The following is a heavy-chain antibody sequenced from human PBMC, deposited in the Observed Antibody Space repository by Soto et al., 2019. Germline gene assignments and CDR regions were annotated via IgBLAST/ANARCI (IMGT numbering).Heavy chain of an antibody. CDR3: TRANWYSEY. CDR1: GGSINNHY. V-gene: IGHV4-59*11. CDR2: VYYNGIT. Sequence: PSETLSLTCTVSGGSINNHYWSWIRQPPGKGLEWLGYVYYNGITNYNPSLKSRVTMSVDTSKNQLSLSLTSLTAADTAIYYCTRANWYSEYWRQGTLVTVSS. D-gene: IGHD7-27*01. J-gene: IGHJ4*02.